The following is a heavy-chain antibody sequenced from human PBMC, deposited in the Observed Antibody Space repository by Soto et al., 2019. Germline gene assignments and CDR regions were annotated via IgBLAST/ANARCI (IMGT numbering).Heavy chain of an antibody. V-gene: IGHV4-31*03. CDR1: GGSISSGGYY. CDR3: ARMDIVATTGWFDP. J-gene: IGHJ5*02. D-gene: IGHD5-12*01. CDR2: IYYSGST. Sequence: QVQLQESGPGLVKPSQTLSLTCTVSGGSISSGGYYWSWIRQHPGKGLEWIGYIYYSGSTYYNPSLKSRVTXXVXTXXNQFSLKLSSVTAADTAVYYCARMDIVATTGWFDPWGQGTLVTVSS.